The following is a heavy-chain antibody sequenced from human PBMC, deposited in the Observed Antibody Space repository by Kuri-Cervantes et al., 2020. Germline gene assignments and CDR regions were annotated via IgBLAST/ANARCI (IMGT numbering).Heavy chain of an antibody. CDR1: GYTFTSYA. V-gene: IGHV1-58*02. D-gene: IGHD3-22*01. CDR2: SNAGSGNT. J-gene: IGHJ4*02. CDR3: AAEAPNYYDSSGYNFDY. Sequence: SVKVSCKASGYTFTSYAMHWVRQAPGQRLEWMGWSNAGSGNTNYAQKFQERVTITRDMSTSTAYMELSSLRSEDTAVYYCAAEAPNYYDSSGYNFDYWGQGTLVTVSS.